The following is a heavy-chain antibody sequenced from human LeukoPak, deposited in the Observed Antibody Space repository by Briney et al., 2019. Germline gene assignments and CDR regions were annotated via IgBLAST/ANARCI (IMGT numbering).Heavy chain of an antibody. CDR1: AFTFSSYG. J-gene: IGHJ5*02. CDR2: ITGSGGST. V-gene: IGHV3-23*01. D-gene: IGHD1-1*01. Sequence: PGGSLRLSCAASAFTFSSYGMSWVRQAPGRGLEWVSAITGSGGSTYYADSVKGRFTISRDNSKNTLYLQMNSLRVEDTAVYYCAKGYGTTGTASSNWFDPWGQGTLVTVSS. CDR3: AKGYGTTGTASSNWFDP.